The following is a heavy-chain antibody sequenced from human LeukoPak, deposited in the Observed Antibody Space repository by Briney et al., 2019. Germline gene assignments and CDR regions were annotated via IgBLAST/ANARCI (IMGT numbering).Heavy chain of an antibody. V-gene: IGHV1-69*05. CDR1: GGTFSSYA. J-gene: IGHJ4*02. CDR2: IIPIFGTA. Sequence: SVKVSCKASGGTFSSYAISWVRQAPGQGLEWMGGIIPIFGTANYAQRFQGRVTITTDESTSTAYMELSSLRSEDTAVYYCARDRSIAAPPDEDWGQGTLVTVSS. D-gene: IGHD6-6*01. CDR3: ARDRSIAAPPDED.